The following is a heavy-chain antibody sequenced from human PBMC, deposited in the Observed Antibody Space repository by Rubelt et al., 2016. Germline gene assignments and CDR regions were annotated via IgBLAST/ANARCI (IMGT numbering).Heavy chain of an antibody. CDR3: ARDQIGGSYPVD. CDR2: MNPNSGNT. Sequence: QVQLVQSGGEVKTPGASVKVSCKASGYTFTSYGLSWVRLAPGQGLEWVGWMNPNSGNTGYAQKFQGRVTITADKSTSTAYMELSSLRAEDTAGDYCARDQIGGSYPVDWGQGTLVTVSS. CDR1: GYTFTSYG. J-gene: IGHJ4*02. D-gene: IGHD5-18*01. V-gene: IGHV1-8*01.